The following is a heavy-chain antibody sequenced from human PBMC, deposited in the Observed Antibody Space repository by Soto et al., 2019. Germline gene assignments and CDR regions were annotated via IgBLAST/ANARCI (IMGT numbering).Heavy chain of an antibody. CDR2: IYYSGST. J-gene: IGHJ5*02. CDR1: GGSISSYY. CDR3: EKGGYDWLAP. V-gene: IGHV4-59*01. Sequence: PSETLSLTCTVSGGSISSYYWSWIRQPPGKGLEWIGYIYYSGSTNYNPSLKSRVNISVDTSKNQFSMKLSSVNAAEKAVYYCEKGGYDWLAPWGQGNLVTVSS. D-gene: IGHD5-12*01.